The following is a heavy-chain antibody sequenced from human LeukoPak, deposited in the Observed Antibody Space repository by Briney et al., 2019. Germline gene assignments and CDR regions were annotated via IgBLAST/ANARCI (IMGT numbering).Heavy chain of an antibody. CDR3: ARDQDYGDYGGGDY. Sequence: ASVKVSCKASGYTFTSYAMHWVRQAPGQRLEWMGWINAGNGNTKYSQKFQGRVTITRDTSASTAYMELSSLRSEDTAVYYCARDQDYGDYGGGDYWGQGTLVTVSS. CDR2: INAGNGNT. J-gene: IGHJ4*02. D-gene: IGHD4-17*01. V-gene: IGHV1-3*01. CDR1: GYTFTSYA.